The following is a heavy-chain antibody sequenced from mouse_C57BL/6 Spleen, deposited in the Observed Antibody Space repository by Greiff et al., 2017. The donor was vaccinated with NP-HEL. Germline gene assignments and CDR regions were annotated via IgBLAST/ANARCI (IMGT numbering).Heavy chain of an antibody. D-gene: IGHD2-1*01. V-gene: IGHV5-16*01. CDR2: INYDGSST. CDR1: GFTFSDYY. CDR3: ARAIYYGNSNAMDY. Sequence: EVNVVESEGGLVQPGSSMKLSCTASGFTFSDYYMAWVRQVPEKGLEWVANINYDGSSTYYLDSLKSRFIISRDNAKNILYLQMSSLKSEDTATYYCARAIYYGNSNAMDYWGQGTSVTVSS. J-gene: IGHJ4*01.